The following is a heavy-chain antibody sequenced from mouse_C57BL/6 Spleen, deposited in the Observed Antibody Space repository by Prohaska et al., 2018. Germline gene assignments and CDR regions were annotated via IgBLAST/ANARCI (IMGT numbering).Heavy chain of an antibody. CDR3: ERTITTAIERDYFGV. J-gene: IGHJ2*01. D-gene: IGHD1-2*01. CDR1: YTFTSYN. Sequence: YTFTSYNMHWVKQTPRQGLEWIGAIYPGNGDTYYNQKFKGKATLTVDKSSSTAYMQRSSLTSEDFAVYFCERTITTAIERDYFGVWGQGTTLTGST. V-gene: IGHV1-12*01. CDR2: IYPGNGDT.